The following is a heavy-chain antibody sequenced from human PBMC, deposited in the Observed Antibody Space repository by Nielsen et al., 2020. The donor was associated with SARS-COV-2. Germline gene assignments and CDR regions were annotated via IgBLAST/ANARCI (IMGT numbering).Heavy chain of an antibody. Sequence: SETLSLTCAVSGGPISSGGYSWSWIRQPPGKGLEWIGYIYHSGSTYYNPSLKSRVTISVDRSKNQFSLKLSSVTAADTAVYYCASSRGGVAGSLDYWGQGTLVTVSS. CDR3: ASSRGGVAGSLDY. CDR2: IYHSGST. J-gene: IGHJ4*02. CDR1: GGPISSGGYS. D-gene: IGHD6-19*01. V-gene: IGHV4-30-2*01.